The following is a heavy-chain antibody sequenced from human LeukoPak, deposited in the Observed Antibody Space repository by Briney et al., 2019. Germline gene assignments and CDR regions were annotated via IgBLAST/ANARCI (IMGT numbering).Heavy chain of an antibody. V-gene: IGHV1-8*03. CDR3: ARGRSQNWFDP. CDR2: MSPNSGNT. Sequence: GASVKVSCKASGYTFTSYDINWVRQATGQGLEWMGWMSPNSGNTGYAQKFQGRVTITRNTSISTAYMELSSLRSEDTAVYYCARGRSQNWFDPWGQGTLVTVSS. J-gene: IGHJ5*02. CDR1: GYTFTSYD.